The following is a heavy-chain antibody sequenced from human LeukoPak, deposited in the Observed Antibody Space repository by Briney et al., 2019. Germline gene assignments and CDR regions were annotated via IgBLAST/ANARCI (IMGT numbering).Heavy chain of an antibody. Sequence: SETLSLTCTVSGGSIWTSNYYWGWIRQSPGRGLEWIGYIYNSGSTYYNPSLKSRVTISVDTSKNQFSLSLSSVTAADTAVYYCARWGTYASTSNWFDPWGQGTLVTVSS. CDR1: GGSIWTSNYY. CDR3: ARWGTYASTSNWFDP. D-gene: IGHD2-2*01. J-gene: IGHJ5*02. CDR2: IYNSGST. V-gene: IGHV4-39*07.